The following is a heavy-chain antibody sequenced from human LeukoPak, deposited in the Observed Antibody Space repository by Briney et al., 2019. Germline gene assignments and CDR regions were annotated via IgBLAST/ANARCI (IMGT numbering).Heavy chain of an antibody. Sequence: GGSLRLSCVASGFTFSNYAMYCVRQAPGKGLEWVAGISYHGINKYYADSVKGRFTISRDNSKNTLYLQMNSLRPEDTAVYYCAKVRVGTAHFDYWGQGTLVTVSS. CDR2: ISYHGINK. CDR3: AKVRVGTAHFDY. CDR1: GFTFSNYA. J-gene: IGHJ4*02. V-gene: IGHV3-30-3*01. D-gene: IGHD2-15*01.